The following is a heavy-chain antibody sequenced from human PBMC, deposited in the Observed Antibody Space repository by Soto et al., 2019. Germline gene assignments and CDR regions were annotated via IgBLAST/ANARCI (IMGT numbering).Heavy chain of an antibody. J-gene: IGHJ3*02. CDR3: VRGKDYGHNSGAFDI. CDR2: IGLSGDT. CDR1: GFSFSTFD. Sequence: EVQLVESGGDLVQPGGSLRLSCAASGFSFSTFDIHWVRQATGAGLEWVSGIGLSGDTYYAVSVRGRFTLSRENAKNSVYLQMNSLRADDTAVYYCVRGKDYGHNSGAFDIWGPGTMVTVSS. D-gene: IGHD4-17*01. V-gene: IGHV3-13*01.